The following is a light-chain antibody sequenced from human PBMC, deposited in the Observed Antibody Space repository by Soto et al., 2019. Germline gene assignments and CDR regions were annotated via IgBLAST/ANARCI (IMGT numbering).Light chain of an antibody. Sequence: DIQMTQSPSYVSASIGDRVTITCRASHNINNYLNWYQQKSGRAPDLLIYTASTLRSGVASRFSGTGSGTDFTLTINGLQPEDIATYFCQQSQSMPPWTFGQGTKVELK. CDR1: HNINNY. J-gene: IGKJ1*01. CDR2: TAS. V-gene: IGKV1-39*01. CDR3: QQSQSMPPWT.